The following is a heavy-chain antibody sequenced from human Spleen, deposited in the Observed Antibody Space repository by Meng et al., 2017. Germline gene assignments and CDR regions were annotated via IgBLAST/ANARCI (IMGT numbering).Heavy chain of an antibody. V-gene: IGHV7-4-1*02. CDR2: MNTNTGNP. CDR1: GFPFTSYA. Sequence: SVKVSCKASGFPFTSYAMHWVRQAPGQGLEWMGWMNTNTGNPTYAQGFTGRFVFSLDTSVSTAYLQISSLKAEDIAVYYCVRDGRHYDILTGYYRGAFDYWGQGTLVTVSS. CDR3: VRDGRHYDILTGYYRGAFDY. D-gene: IGHD3-9*01. J-gene: IGHJ4*02.